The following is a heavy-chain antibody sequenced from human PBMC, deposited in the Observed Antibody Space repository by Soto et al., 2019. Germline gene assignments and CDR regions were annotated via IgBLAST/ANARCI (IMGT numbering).Heavy chain of an antibody. CDR3: ARVHGSGKTNYYYYGMDV. D-gene: IGHD3-10*01. CDR1: GGSFSGYY. V-gene: IGHV4-34*01. J-gene: IGHJ6*02. Sequence: SETLSLTCAVYGGSFSGYYWSWIRQPPGKGLEWIGEINHSGSTNYSPSLKSRVTISVDTSKNQFSLKLSSVTAADTAVYYCARVHGSGKTNYYYYGMDVWGQGTTVTVSS. CDR2: INHSGST.